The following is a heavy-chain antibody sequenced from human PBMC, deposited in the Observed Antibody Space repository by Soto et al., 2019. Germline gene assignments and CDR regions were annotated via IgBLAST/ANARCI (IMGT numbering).Heavy chain of an antibody. J-gene: IGHJ6*04. CDR1: GLSVSSSD. CDR2: IYSGGST. D-gene: IGHD2-2*01. CDR3: AKSRDAYNFYFYYGMDV. Sequence: EVHLVETGGGLIQPGGSLRLSCAASGLSVSSSDMSWVRQASGKGLEWVSVIYSGGSTHDADSVKGRFTISRDNSKNTVHLQVSRLRAEDTAVYYCAKSRDAYNFYFYYGMDVWGKGTTVTVSS. V-gene: IGHV3-53*05.